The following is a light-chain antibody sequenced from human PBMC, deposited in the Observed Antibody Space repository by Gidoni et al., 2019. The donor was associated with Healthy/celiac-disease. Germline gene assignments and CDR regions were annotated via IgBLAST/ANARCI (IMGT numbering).Light chain of an antibody. Sequence: DIVMTQSPPPLPVTPGEPAPISCRSSQSLLHSNGYNYLDWYQQKPGQSPQHLIYLGSNRAAGVPDKLSGSGSGTDVTLKISRVEAEDVGVYYCMQALQTPRTFGQGTKLEIK. CDR3: MQALQTPRT. V-gene: IGKV2-28*01. CDR1: QSLLHSNGYNY. J-gene: IGKJ2*02. CDR2: LGS.